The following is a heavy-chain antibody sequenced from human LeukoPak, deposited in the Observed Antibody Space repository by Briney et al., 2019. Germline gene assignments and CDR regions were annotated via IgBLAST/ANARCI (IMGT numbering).Heavy chain of an antibody. CDR3: AREFGGNTFGGLIVIGTDAFDI. CDR1: GFTFSSYN. CDR2: ISSSSSYI. V-gene: IGHV3-21*01. D-gene: IGHD3-16*02. J-gene: IGHJ3*02. Sequence: GGSLRLSCAASGFTFSSYNMNWVRQAPGKGLEWVSYISSSSSYIYYADSVKGRITISRDNAKHSLYLQMSSLRAEDTAVYYCAREFGGNTFGGLIVIGTDAFDIWGQGTMVTVSS.